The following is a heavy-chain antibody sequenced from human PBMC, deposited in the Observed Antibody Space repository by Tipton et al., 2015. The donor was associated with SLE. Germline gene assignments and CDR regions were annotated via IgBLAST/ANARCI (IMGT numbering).Heavy chain of an antibody. Sequence: QVQLVQSGAEVKKPGASVKVSCKASGYTFTSYYMHWVRQAPGQGLEWMGVINPSAGSTSYAQKFQGRVIMTRDTSTRTAYMELSSLRSEDTAVCYCARDESSSSYFDYWGQGTLVTVSS. D-gene: IGHD6-13*01. V-gene: IGHV1-46*01. CDR1: GYTFTSYY. CDR3: ARDESSSSYFDY. J-gene: IGHJ4*02. CDR2: INPSAGST.